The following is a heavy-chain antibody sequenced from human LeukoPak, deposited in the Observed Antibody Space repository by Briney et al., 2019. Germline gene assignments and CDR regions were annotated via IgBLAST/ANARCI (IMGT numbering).Heavy chain of an antibody. CDR1: GYTFTNYA. CDR3: ARTYYDILTGHYVDY. V-gene: IGHV7-4-1*02. Sequence: ASVKVSCKASGYTFTNYAMNWVRQAPGQGLEWMGWINTNTGNPTYAQGFTGRFVFSLDTSVSTAYLQISSLKAEDTAVYYCARTYYDILTGHYVDYWGQGALVTVSS. CDR2: INTNTGNP. D-gene: IGHD3-9*01. J-gene: IGHJ4*02.